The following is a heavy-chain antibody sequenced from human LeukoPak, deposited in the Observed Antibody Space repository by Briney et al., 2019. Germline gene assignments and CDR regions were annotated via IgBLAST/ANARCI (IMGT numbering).Heavy chain of an antibody. CDR3: ARDRDFPRDQLDY. J-gene: IGHJ4*02. Sequence: QTGGSLRLACAASGFTFSNYAMSWVRQAPGKGLEWVSAISKTGDATWYPDSVKGRFTISRDKSKNILYLQMNRLRAEDTALYYCARDRDFPRDQLDYWGQGTLVTVSS. D-gene: IGHD2-21*02. CDR2: ISKTGDAT. V-gene: IGHV3-23*01. CDR1: GFTFSNYA.